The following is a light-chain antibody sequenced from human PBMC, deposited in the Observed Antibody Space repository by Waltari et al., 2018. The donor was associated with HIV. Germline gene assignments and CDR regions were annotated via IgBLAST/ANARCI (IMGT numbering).Light chain of an antibody. V-gene: IGLV1-44*01. Sequence: QSVLTQPPSASGTPGQRVTISCSGSSSNIGSNYVSWYQQLPGAAPKLLIYNNNQRPSGVPDRFSGSKSGTSASLAISGLQSEDEADYYCAAWDDSLNGYVFGTGTKVTVL. J-gene: IGLJ1*01. CDR1: SSNIGSNY. CDR3: AAWDDSLNGYV. CDR2: NNN.